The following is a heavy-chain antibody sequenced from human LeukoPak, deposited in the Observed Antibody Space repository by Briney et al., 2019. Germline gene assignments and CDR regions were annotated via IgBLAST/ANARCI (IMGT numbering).Heavy chain of an antibody. CDR1: GFTFSSYS. D-gene: IGHD6-13*01. Sequence: GGSLRLSCAASGFTFSSYSMNWVRQAPGKGLEWVSSISSSSSYIYYADSVKGRFTISRDNAKSSLYLQMNSLRAEDMAVYYCARDKIAAAGTDYYYGMDVWGQGTTVTVSS. CDR3: ARDKIAAAGTDYYYGMDV. CDR2: ISSSSSYI. V-gene: IGHV3-21*01. J-gene: IGHJ6*02.